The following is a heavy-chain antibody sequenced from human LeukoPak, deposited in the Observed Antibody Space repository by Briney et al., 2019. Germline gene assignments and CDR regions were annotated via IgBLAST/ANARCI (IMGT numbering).Heavy chain of an antibody. CDR3: ARDLRDDSGSGSMLDY. D-gene: IGHD2/OR15-2a*01. CDR1: GFTFDDYA. J-gene: IGHJ4*02. Sequence: PGRSLRLSCAASGFTFDDYAMHWVRQAPGKGLEWVSGISWNSGSIGYADSVKGRFTISRDNAKNSLYLQMNSQRAEDTAVYYCARDLRDDSGSGSMLDYWGQGTLVTVSS. V-gene: IGHV3-9*01. CDR2: ISWNSGSI.